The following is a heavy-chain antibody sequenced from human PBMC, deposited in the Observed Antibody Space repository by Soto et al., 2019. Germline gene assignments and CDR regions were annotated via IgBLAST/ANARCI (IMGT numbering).Heavy chain of an antibody. V-gene: IGHV1-18*01. CDR1: GYTFTSYG. CDR2: ISAYNGNT. CDR3: ARGSPLGQWWGVFDY. J-gene: IGHJ4*02. Sequence: ASVKVSCKASGYTFTSYGISWVRQAPGQGLEWMGWISAYNGNTNYAQKLQGRVTMTTDTSTSTAYMELRSLRSDDTAVYYCARGSPLGQWWGVFDYWGQGTLVTVSS. D-gene: IGHD2-15*01.